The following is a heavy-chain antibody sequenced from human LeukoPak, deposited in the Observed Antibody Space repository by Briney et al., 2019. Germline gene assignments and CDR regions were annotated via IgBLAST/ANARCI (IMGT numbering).Heavy chain of an antibody. V-gene: IGHV3-21*01. J-gene: IGHJ5*02. Sequence: GGSLRLSCAASGFTFSSYSMNWVRQAPGKGLEWVSSIGSGSSYIYYADSVKGRFTISRDNAKNSLYLQMNSLRAEDTAVYYCARDERGSSWYINWFDPWGQGTLVTVSS. D-gene: IGHD6-13*01. CDR2: IGSGSSYI. CDR3: ARDERGSSWYINWFDP. CDR1: GFTFSSYS.